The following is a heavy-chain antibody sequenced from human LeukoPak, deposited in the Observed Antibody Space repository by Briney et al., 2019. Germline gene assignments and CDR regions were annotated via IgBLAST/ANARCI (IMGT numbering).Heavy chain of an antibody. CDR3: ARAAFTFGGVIANYYFDY. D-gene: IGHD3-16*02. Sequence: GGSLRLSCAASGFTFSSYWMSWVRQAPGKGLEWVANIKQDGSEKYYVDSVKGRFTISRDNAKNSLYLQMSSLRAEDTAVYYCARAAFTFGGVIANYYFDYWGQGTLVTVSS. V-gene: IGHV3-7*04. CDR1: GFTFSSYW. J-gene: IGHJ4*02. CDR2: IKQDGSEK.